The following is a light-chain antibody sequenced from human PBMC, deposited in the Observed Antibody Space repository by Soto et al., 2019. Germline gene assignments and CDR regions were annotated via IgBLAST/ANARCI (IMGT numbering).Light chain of an antibody. CDR2: DAS. CDR3: QQRNNWS. J-gene: IGKJ3*01. V-gene: IGKV3-11*01. CDR1: QSVSSY. Sequence: EIVLTQSPAILSSSPGERATLSCRASQSVSSYLAWYQQKPGQAPSLLIFDASNRATGVPARFSGSGSGTDFTLTISSLEPEDFAVYYCQQRNNWSFGPGTKVDMK.